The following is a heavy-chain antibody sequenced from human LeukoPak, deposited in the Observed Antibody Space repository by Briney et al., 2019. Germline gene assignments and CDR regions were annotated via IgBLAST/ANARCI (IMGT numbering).Heavy chain of an antibody. J-gene: IGHJ4*02. CDR3: ANAGYSYGYRHCYG. CDR1: GFTFSSYG. Sequence: GGSLRLSCAAYGFTFSSYGMHWVRQAPGKGLEWVAFIRYDGSNKYYADSVKGRFTISRDNSKNTLYLQMNSLRAEDTAVYYCANAGYSYGYRHCYGWGQGTLVTVSS. V-gene: IGHV3-30*02. CDR2: IRYDGSNK. D-gene: IGHD5-18*01.